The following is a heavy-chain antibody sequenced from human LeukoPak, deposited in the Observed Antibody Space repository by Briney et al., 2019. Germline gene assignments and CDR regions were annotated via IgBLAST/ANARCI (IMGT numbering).Heavy chain of an antibody. Sequence: SATLSLTCTVSGVSISSYYWSWIRQPPGKGLDWIGYIYHSGSTNYNPSLKSRVTISVDMSKNQFSLKLNSVTAADTAVYYCVRVTDSGTWVDYWGQGTPVTVSS. J-gene: IGHJ4*02. D-gene: IGHD3-10*01. CDR3: VRVTDSGTWVDY. CDR1: GVSISSYY. CDR2: IYHSGST. V-gene: IGHV4-59*01.